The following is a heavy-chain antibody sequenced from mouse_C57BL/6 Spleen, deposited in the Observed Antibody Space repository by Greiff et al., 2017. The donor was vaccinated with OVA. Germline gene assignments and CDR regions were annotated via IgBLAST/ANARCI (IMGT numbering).Heavy chain of an antibody. J-gene: IGHJ1*03. CDR1: GYAFSSYW. D-gene: IGHD1-1*01. CDR2: IYPGDGDT. Sequence: VQRVESGAELVKPGASVKISCKASGYAFSSYWMNWVKQRPGKGLEWIGQIYPGDGDTNYNGKFKGKATLTADKSSSTAYMQLSSLTSEDSAVYFCARVGPHYYGSSPVWYFDVWGTGTTVTVSS. CDR3: ARVGPHYYGSSPVWYFDV. V-gene: IGHV1-80*01.